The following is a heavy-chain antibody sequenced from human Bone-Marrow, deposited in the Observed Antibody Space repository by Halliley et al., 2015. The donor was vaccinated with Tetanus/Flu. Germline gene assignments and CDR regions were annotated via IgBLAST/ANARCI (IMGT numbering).Heavy chain of an antibody. V-gene: IGHV3-33*01. CDR3: ATDILDY. CDR2: VWYDGTNK. D-gene: IGHD3-9*01. J-gene: IGHJ4*02. CDR1: GFIFSTYG. Sequence: SGFIFSTYGMHWVRQAPGKGLEWVAVVWYDGTNKYYSDSVKGRFTVSRDNSKNTLYLQMNSLRAGDTGVYYCATDILDYWGQGTPVTVSS.